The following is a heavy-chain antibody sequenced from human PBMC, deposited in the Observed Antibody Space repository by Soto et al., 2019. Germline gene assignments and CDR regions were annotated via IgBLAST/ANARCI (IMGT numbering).Heavy chain of an antibody. CDR3: ARSPWYMLWDSFDY. D-gene: IGHD2-8*01. V-gene: IGHV4-30-2*01. Sequence: SETLSLSFAGWGGAISRGGYSGSWSLQPPGKGLEWIGYIYHSWSTYYNPSLNSRVTISVDMCKNQFSLSLSSLTAPDPAVYYCARSPWYMLWDSFDYWGQGSLASVSS. CDR1: GGAISRGGYS. CDR2: IYHSWST. J-gene: IGHJ4*02.